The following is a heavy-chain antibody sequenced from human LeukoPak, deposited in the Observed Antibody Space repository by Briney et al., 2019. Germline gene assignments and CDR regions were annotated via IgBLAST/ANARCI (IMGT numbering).Heavy chain of an antibody. D-gene: IGHD2-15*01. CDR2: ISSSSDSSII. CDR3: ARGLYWSGGSCYFGF. Sequence: GGSLRLSCAASGFIPSTYSMNWVRQAPGKGLEWVSYISSSSDSSIIYYADSVKGRFTISRDNAKNTLYLQMNSLRDEDTAVYYCARGLYWSGGSCYFGFWGQGTLVTVSS. J-gene: IGHJ4*02. V-gene: IGHV3-48*02. CDR1: GFIPSTYS.